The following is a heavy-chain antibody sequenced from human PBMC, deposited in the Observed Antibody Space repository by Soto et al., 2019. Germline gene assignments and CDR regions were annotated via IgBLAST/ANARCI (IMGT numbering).Heavy chain of an antibody. D-gene: IGHD2-2*02. Sequence: SETLSLTCTVSGGSISSYYWSWIRQPPGKGLEWIGYIYYSGSTNYNPSLKSRVTISVDTSKNQFSLKLSSVTAADTAVYYCARDHWAIPSPYYYYYMDVWGKGTTVTVSS. CDR1: GGSISSYY. CDR3: ARDHWAIPSPYYYYYMDV. J-gene: IGHJ6*03. V-gene: IGHV4-59*01. CDR2: IYYSGST.